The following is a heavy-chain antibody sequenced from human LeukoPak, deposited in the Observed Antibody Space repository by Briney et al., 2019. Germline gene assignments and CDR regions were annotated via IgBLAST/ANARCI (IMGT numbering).Heavy chain of an antibody. J-gene: IGHJ4*02. CDR1: GFIISNQY. CDR3: ARSYYGGLDY. Sequence: GGSLRLSCAASGFIISNQYLSWVRQAPGKGLEWVSIIYSDGATYFADSMKGRFTLFRDSSKNMLYLQVNNLRAEDTAVYYCARSYYGGLDYWGQGTLVTVSS. V-gene: IGHV3-53*01. CDR2: IYSDGAT. D-gene: IGHD4-23*01.